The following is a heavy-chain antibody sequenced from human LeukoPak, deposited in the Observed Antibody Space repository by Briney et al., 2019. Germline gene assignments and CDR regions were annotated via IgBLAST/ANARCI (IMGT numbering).Heavy chain of an antibody. D-gene: IGHD6-19*01. CDR3: ARLKQWLYSDGDGT. CDR2: ISSSSSYI. V-gene: IGHV3-21*01. CDR1: GFTFSSYS. J-gene: IGHJ4*02. Sequence: GGSLRLSCAASGFTFSSYSMNWVRQAPGEGLEWVSSISSSSSYIYYADSVKGRFTISRDNAKNSLYLQMNSLRAEDTAVYYCARLKQWLYSDGDGTWGQGTLVTVSS.